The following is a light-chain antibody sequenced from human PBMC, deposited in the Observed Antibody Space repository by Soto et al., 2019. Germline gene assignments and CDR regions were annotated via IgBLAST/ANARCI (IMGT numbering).Light chain of an antibody. J-gene: IGKJ4*01. CDR3: LQHNSRHPT. CDR2: SAS. CDR1: QDVRIE. Sequence: DIQMTQAPSSLSASVGDRVTITCRASQDVRIELDWYQQKAGKAPKRLISSASSLLSGVPSRFSGSGSGTEFTLTISSLQHEDFETYYCLQHNSRHPTLGGGTKVDLK. V-gene: IGKV1-17*01.